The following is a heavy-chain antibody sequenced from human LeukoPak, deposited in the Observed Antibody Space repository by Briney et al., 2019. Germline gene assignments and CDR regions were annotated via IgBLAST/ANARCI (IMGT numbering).Heavy chain of an antibody. D-gene: IGHD3-22*01. CDR1: GGSFSGYY. CDR3: AREARYYYDSSGSAGWFDP. J-gene: IGHJ5*02. CDR2: INHSGST. V-gene: IGHV4-34*01. Sequence: SETLFLTCAVYGGSFSGYYWSWIRQPPGKGLEWIGEINHSGSTNYNPSLKSRVTISVDTSKNQFSLKLSSVTAADTAVYYCAREARYYYDSSGSAGWFDPWGQGTLVTVSS.